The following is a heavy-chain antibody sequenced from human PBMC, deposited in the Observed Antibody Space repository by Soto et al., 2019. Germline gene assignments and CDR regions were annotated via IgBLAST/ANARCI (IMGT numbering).Heavy chain of an antibody. Sequence: GGSLRLSCAASGFTFSSYAMSWVRQAPGKGLEWVAAINQDGDEKYYVDSVKGRFTISRDNAKNSLYLQMNSLRAEDTAVYYCAEYYYDSSGYYHDAFDIWGQGTMVTVSS. CDR2: INQDGDEK. J-gene: IGHJ3*02. CDR1: GFTFSSYA. D-gene: IGHD3-22*01. CDR3: AEYYYDSSGYYHDAFDI. V-gene: IGHV3-7*01.